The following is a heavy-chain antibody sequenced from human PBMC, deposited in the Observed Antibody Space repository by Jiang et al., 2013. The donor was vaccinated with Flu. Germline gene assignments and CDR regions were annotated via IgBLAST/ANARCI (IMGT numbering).Heavy chain of an antibody. D-gene: IGHD2-2*01. Sequence: LLKPSETLSLTCTVSGGSISSSSYYWGWIRQPPGKGLEWIGSIYYSGSTYYNPSLKSRVTISVDTSKNQFSLKLSSVTAADTAVYYCARLGLELVPAARCNWFDPWGQGTLVTVSS. J-gene: IGHJ5*02. CDR3: ARLGLELVPAARCNWFDP. CDR2: IYYSGST. V-gene: IGHV4-39*01. CDR1: GGSISSSSYY.